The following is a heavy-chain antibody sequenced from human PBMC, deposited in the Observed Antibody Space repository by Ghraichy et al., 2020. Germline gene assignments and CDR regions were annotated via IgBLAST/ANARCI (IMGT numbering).Heavy chain of an antibody. Sequence: GGSLRLSCAASGFTFSSYAMHWVRQAPGKGLEWVAVISYDGSNKYYADSVKGRFTISRDNSKNTLYLQMNSLRAEDTAVYYCARELVDGIVGADDAFDIWGQGTMVTVSS. V-gene: IGHV3-30-3*01. CDR1: GFTFSSYA. D-gene: IGHD1-26*01. CDR3: ARELVDGIVGADDAFDI. J-gene: IGHJ3*02. CDR2: ISYDGSNK.